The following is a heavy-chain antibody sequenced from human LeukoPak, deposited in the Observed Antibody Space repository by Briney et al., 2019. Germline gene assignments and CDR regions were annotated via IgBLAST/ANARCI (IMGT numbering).Heavy chain of an antibody. Sequence: GASVKVSCKASGYIFTDYYMHWVRQAPGQELGWMGRINPNSGGTNYAQKFQGRVTMTRDTSISTAYTELSSLRSEDTATYYCARAPVLRFLEQRWFDPWGQGTLVTVSS. D-gene: IGHD3-3*01. J-gene: IGHJ5*02. CDR2: INPNSGGT. CDR1: GYIFTDYY. V-gene: IGHV1/OR15-1*01. CDR3: ARAPVLRFLEQRWFDP.